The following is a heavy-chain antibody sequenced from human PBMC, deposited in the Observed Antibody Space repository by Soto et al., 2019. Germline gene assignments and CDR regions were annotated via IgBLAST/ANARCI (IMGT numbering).Heavy chain of an antibody. D-gene: IGHD6-13*01. CDR2: IYHSGST. CDR3: AREDSSSWYVY. CDR1: VYSVSSGYY. V-gene: IGHV4-38-2*02. J-gene: IGHJ4*02. Sequence: SETLSLTCAVSVYSVSSGYYWGCIRQPPGKGLEWIGSIYHSGSTYYNPSLKSRVTISVDTSKNQFSPKLSSVTAADTAVYYCAREDSSSWYVYWGQGTLVTVSS.